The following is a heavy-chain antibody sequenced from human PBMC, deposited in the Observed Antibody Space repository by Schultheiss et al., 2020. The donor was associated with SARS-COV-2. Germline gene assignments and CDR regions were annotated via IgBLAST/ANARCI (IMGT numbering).Heavy chain of an antibody. CDR1: GFTFSSYE. V-gene: IGHV3-48*03. J-gene: IGHJ4*02. CDR3: ARHAVAAAPSNFDY. D-gene: IGHD6-25*01. Sequence: GGSLRLSCAASGFTFSSYEMNWVRQAPGKGLEWVSYISSSGSTIYYADSVKGRFTISRDNAKNSLYLQMNSLRAEDTAVYYCARHAVAAAPSNFDYWGQGTLVTVYS. CDR2: ISSSGSTI.